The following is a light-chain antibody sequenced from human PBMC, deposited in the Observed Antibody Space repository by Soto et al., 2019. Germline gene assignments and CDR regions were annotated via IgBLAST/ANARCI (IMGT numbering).Light chain of an antibody. J-gene: IGLJ1*01. CDR3: NSYTNTNPLAV. V-gene: IGLV2-14*01. CDR1: SNDIGGYDF. Sequence: QSVLTQPASVSGSPGQSITISCTGTSNDIGGYDFVSWYQQHPGKAPQLMIYGVTNRPSGVSNRFSGAKSGNTASLTISGLQAEDEADYYCNSYTNTNPLAVFGTGTKVTVL. CDR2: GVT.